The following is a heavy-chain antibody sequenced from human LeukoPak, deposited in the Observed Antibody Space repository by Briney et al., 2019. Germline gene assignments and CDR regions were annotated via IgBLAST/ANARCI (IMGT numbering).Heavy chain of an antibody. J-gene: IGHJ4*02. CDR1: GFTFSSYA. Sequence: GGSLRLSCAASGFTFSSYAMSWVRQAPGKGPEWVSTISGSGSNTYYADSVKGRFTISRDNSKNTLYLQMNSLRAEDTAVYYCAKDQDIVVVPAALDYWGQGTLVTVSS. CDR3: AKDQDIVVVPAALDY. V-gene: IGHV3-23*01. CDR2: ISGSGSNT. D-gene: IGHD2-2*01.